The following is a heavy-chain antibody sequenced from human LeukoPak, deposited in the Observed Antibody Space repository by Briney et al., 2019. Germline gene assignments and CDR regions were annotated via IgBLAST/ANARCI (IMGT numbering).Heavy chain of an antibody. CDR1: GYTFTGYY. CDR3: AREGYDYNWFDP. V-gene: IGHV1-2*02. CDR2: INPNSGGT. D-gene: IGHD3-3*01. J-gene: IGHJ5*02. Sequence: ASVKVSCKASGYTFTGYYVHWVRQAPGQGLEWMGWINPNSGGTNYAQKFQGRVTMTRDTSISTAYMELSRLRSDDTAVYYCAREGYDYNWFDPWGQGTLVTVSS.